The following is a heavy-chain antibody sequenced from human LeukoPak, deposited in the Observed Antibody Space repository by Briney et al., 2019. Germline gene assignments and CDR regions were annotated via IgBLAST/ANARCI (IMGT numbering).Heavy chain of an antibody. CDR1: GGSISSYY. J-gene: IGHJ4*02. V-gene: IGHV4-59*01. CDR2: IYYSGST. CDR3: ARDYYDSSGYYPPLDY. D-gene: IGHD3-22*01. Sequence: PSETLSLTCTVSGGSISSYYWSWIRQPPGKGLEWIGYIYYSGSTNYNPSLKSRVTISVDTSKNQFSLKLSSVTAADTAVYYCARDYYDSSGYYPPLDYWGQGTLVTVSS.